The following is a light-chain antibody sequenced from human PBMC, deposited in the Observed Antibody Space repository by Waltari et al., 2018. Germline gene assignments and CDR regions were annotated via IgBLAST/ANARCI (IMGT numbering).Light chain of an antibody. CDR2: GAS. V-gene: IGKV3-20*01. J-gene: IGKJ2*01. CDR1: QSVSNNF. CDR3: QQYNSSLLST. Sequence: EIVLTQSPGTLSLSPGERATLSCRASQSVSNNFLAWYQQISGQAPRLLIYGASSRATGIPERFSGSGSGTDFTLTIIRLAPEDFAVYYCQQYNSSLLSTFGQGTKVEIK.